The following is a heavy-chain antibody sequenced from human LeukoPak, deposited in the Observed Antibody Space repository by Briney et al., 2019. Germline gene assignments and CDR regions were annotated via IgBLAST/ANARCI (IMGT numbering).Heavy chain of an antibody. J-gene: IGHJ6*03. CDR3: ARDQSDYYYYYMDV. CDR2: IYTSGST. Sequence: SETLSLTSTVSGGSISSYYWSWIRQPAGKGLEWIGRIYTSGSTNYNPSLKSRVTMSVDTSKNQFSLKLSSVTAADTAVYYCARDQSDYYYYYMDVWGKGTTVTVSS. V-gene: IGHV4-4*07. CDR1: GGSISSYY.